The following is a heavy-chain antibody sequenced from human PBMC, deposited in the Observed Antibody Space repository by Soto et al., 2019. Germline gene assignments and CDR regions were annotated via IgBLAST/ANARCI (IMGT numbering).Heavy chain of an antibody. V-gene: IGHV2-70*01. D-gene: IGHD3-10*01. CDR3: ARMTTGGFGFLVYGMDV. CDR1: GFSLSTSGMC. J-gene: IGHJ6*02. CDR2: IDWDDDK. Sequence: SGPTLVNPTQTLTLTCTFSGFSLSTSGMCVSWIRQPPGKALEWLALIDWDDDKYYSTSLKTRLTISKDTSKNQVVLTMTNKDPVDTATYFCARMTTGGFGFLVYGMDVWGQGTTVTVSS.